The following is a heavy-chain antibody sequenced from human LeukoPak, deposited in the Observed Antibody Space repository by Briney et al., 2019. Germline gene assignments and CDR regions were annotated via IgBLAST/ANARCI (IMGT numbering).Heavy chain of an antibody. Sequence: SETLSLTCTVSGGSVSSSSYYWGWIRQPPGKGLEWIGIIFYIETTNYSPSLKTQLTISVETSTTQCTLKLISVTAADTAVYFCARGQWLVPLDFWGQGILVTVSS. CDR3: ARGQWLVPLDF. D-gene: IGHD6-19*01. J-gene: IGHJ4*02. CDR1: GGSVSSSSYY. CDR2: IFYIETT. V-gene: IGHV4-39*01.